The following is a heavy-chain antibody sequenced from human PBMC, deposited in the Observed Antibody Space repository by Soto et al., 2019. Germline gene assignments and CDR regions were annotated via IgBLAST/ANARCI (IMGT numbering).Heavy chain of an antibody. J-gene: IGHJ4*02. CDR3: ARSEYYYGSGSYYFGNFDY. V-gene: IGHV5-10-1*01. CDR2: IDPSDSYT. CDR1: GYSFTSYC. D-gene: IGHD3-10*01. Sequence: LGESLKISCKGSGYSFTSYCISWVRQMPGKGLEWMGRIDPSDSYTNYSPSFQGHVTISADKSISTAYLQWSSLKASDTAMYYCARSEYYYGSGSYYFGNFDYWGQGTLVTVSS.